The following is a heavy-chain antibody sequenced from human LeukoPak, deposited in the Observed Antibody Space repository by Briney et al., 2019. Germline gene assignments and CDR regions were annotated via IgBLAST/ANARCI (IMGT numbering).Heavy chain of an antibody. CDR3: VIGVEAADGTIYFDY. J-gene: IGHJ4*02. Sequence: GGSVRVSCKASGGTFISYAISWLRQAPAQGREWMGGIIPIFGTANYAQKFQGRVTITADKSTSTAYMELSSLRSEDTAVYYCVIGVEAADGTIYFDYWGQGTLLTVSS. V-gene: IGHV1-69*06. D-gene: IGHD6-13*01. CDR2: IIPIFGTA. CDR1: GGTFISYA.